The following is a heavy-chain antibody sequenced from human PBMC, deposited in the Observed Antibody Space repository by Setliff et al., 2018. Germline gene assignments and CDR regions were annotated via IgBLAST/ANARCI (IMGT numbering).Heavy chain of an antibody. Sequence: SETLSLTCNVSGASVSSHYWDWIRQPPGKGLEWIGFISYSGITTYNVSLKSRVSISVDTSKNQLSLTLTSVTAADTAIYYCARGITPTTRPGYYYMDVWGKGTTVTVSS. J-gene: IGHJ6*03. D-gene: IGHD3-16*01. CDR3: ARGITPTTRPGYYYMDV. CDR1: GASVSSHY. V-gene: IGHV4-59*02. CDR2: ISYSGIT.